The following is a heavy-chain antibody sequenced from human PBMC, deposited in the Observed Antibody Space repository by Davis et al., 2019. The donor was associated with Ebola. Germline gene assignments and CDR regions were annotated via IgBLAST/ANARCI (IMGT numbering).Heavy chain of an antibody. D-gene: IGHD6-19*01. Sequence: MPSETLSLTCTVSGGSISSYYWSWIRQPPGKGLEWIGYIYYSGSTNYNPSLKSRVTISVDTSKNQFSLKLSSVTAADTAVYYCASEMMAGSLYYYYGMDVWGKGTTVTVSS. CDR3: ASEMMAGSLYYYYGMDV. V-gene: IGHV4-59*01. CDR2: IYYSGST. J-gene: IGHJ6*04. CDR1: GGSISSYY.